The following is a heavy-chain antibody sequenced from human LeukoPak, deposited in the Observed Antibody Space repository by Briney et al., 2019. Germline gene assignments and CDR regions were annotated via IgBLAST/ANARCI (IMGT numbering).Heavy chain of an antibody. CDR2: IYYSGST. CDR3: ARQKPSKPLYYDILTGYYTYLGDAFDI. CDR1: GYSISSGYY. D-gene: IGHD3-9*01. J-gene: IGHJ3*02. Sequence: SETLSLTCTVSGYSISSGYYWGWIRQPPGKGLEWIGSIYYSGSTYYNPSLKSRVTISVDTSKNQFSLKLSSVTAADTAVYYCARQKPSKPLYYDILTGYYTYLGDAFDIWGQGTMVTVSS. V-gene: IGHV4-38-2*02.